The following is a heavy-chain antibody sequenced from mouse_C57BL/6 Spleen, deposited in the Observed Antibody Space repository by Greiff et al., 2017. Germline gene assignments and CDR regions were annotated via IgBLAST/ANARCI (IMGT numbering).Heavy chain of an antibody. CDR2: IYPRDGST. V-gene: IGHV1-85*01. J-gene: IGHJ4*01. D-gene: IGHD1-1*01. CDR3: ASYYYGRAMDY. Sequence: QVQLQQSGPELVKPGASVKLSCKASGYTFTSYDINWVKQRPGQGLEWIGWIYPRDGSTKYNEKFKGKATLTVDTSARTAYMELHSLTSEDSAVYFCASYYYGRAMDYWGQGTSVTVSS. CDR1: GYTFTSYD.